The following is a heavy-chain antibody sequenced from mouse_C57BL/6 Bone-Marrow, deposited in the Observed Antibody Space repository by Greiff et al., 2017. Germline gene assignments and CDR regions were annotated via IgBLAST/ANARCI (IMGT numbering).Heavy chain of an antibody. CDR1: GYTFTDYE. CDR2: IDPETGGT. V-gene: IGHV1-15*01. J-gene: IGHJ2*01. Sequence: QVQLQQSGAELVRPGASVTLSCKASGYTFTDYEMHWVKQTPVHGLEWIGAIDPETGGTAYNQKFKGKAILTADKSSSTAYMELRSLTSEDSAVYYCTRREGLYYGDDDFDYWGQGTTLTVSS. D-gene: IGHD2-2*01. CDR3: TRREGLYYGDDDFDY.